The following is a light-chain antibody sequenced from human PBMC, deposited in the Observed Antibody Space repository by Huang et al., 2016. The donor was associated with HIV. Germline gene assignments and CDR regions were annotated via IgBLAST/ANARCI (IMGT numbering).Light chain of an antibody. V-gene: IGKV1-NL1*01. J-gene: IGKJ1*01. CDR2: AAS. CDR1: QGISNS. CDR3: QQYWSTPPAT. Sequence: DIKMTQSPSSLPASVGDRVTITCRAGQGISNSLAWYQQKPGKAPKLLLYAASKLESGVPAWFSGSTSGTDYTLTISSLQPEDFATYYCQQYWSTPPATFGQGTKVEIK.